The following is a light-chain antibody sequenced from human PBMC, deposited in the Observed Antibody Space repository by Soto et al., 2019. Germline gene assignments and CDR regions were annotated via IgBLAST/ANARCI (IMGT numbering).Light chain of an antibody. Sequence: SVLTQPPSVSGAPGQRVTISCTGSSSNIGAGYDVHWYQQFPGTVPKLLIYTTTTRPSGVPDRFSGSKSGTSASLAITGLQAEDEADYYCQSYDSSLTIHVFGTGTKVTVL. J-gene: IGLJ1*01. CDR1: SSNIGAGYD. CDR3: QSYDSSLTIHV. CDR2: TTT. V-gene: IGLV1-40*01.